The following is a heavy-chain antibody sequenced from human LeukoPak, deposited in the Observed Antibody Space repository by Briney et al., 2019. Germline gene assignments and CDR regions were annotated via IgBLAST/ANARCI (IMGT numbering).Heavy chain of an antibody. V-gene: IGHV3-74*01. Sequence: GGSLRLSCAASGSTFSTYWMHWVRQAPGKGLVWVSRIKSDGSSATYADSVKGRFTTSRDNAENMFYLQMNSLRVEDTAVYYCVRVGFDSRGYSLFDNWGQGILVTVSS. J-gene: IGHJ4*02. CDR1: GSTFSTYW. CDR2: IKSDGSSA. D-gene: IGHD3-22*01. CDR3: VRVGFDSRGYSLFDN.